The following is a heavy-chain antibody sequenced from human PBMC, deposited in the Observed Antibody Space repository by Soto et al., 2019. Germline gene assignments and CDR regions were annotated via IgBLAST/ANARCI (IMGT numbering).Heavy chain of an antibody. D-gene: IGHD6-6*01. CDR1: GFTFDDYA. J-gene: IGHJ6*02. Sequence: GGSLRLSCAASGFTFDDYAMHWVRQAPGKGLEWVSGISWNSGSIGYADSVKGRFTISRDNAKNSLYLQMNSLRAEDTALYYCAKDIAAHIAARPGGLYYGMDVWGQGTTVTVSS. V-gene: IGHV3-9*01. CDR3: AKDIAAHIAARPGGLYYGMDV. CDR2: ISWNSGSI.